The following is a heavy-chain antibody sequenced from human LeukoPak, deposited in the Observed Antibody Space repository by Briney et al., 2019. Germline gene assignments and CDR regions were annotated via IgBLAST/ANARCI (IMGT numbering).Heavy chain of an antibody. CDR3: ARGPPLFDP. V-gene: IGHV3-11*04. CDR2: ISDRGTTI. Sequence: GGSLRLSCTASGFSFSDFYMTWIRQAPGKGLEWVSYISDRGTTIIYADSVKGRFTISGDNANNSLYLQMNSLRAEDTAVYYCARGPPLFDPWGQGTLVAVSS. CDR1: GFSFSDFY. J-gene: IGHJ5*02.